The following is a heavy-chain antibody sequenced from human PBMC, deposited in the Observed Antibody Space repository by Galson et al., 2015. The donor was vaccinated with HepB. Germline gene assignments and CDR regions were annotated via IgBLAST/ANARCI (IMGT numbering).Heavy chain of an antibody. CDR3: ARADYGGNSEFDY. CDR2: ISSSSSYT. D-gene: IGHD4-23*01. CDR1: GFTFSDYY. J-gene: IGHJ4*02. V-gene: IGHV3-11*06. Sequence: SLRLSCAASGFTFSDYYMSWIRQAPGKGLEWVSYISSSSSYTNYADSVKGRFTISRDNAKNSLYLQMNSLRAEDTAVYYCARADYGGNSEFDYWGQGTLVTVSS.